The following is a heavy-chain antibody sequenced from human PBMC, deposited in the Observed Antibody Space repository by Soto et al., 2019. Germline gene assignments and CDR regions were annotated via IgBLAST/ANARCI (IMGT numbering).Heavy chain of an antibody. D-gene: IGHD6-19*01. CDR1: GFTFSTYG. CDR3: AKITGYTSGWSEF. CDR2: ISFDATTK. J-gene: IGHJ5*01. V-gene: IGHV3-30*18. Sequence: QVQLVESGGGVVQPGRSLRLSCAASGFTFSTYGIHWVRQAPGKGPEWVAFISFDATTKYYADAVKGRFTISRDNSKNTLYLQMNSLRPEDTAVYFCAKITGYTSGWSEFWGQGTLVTVSS.